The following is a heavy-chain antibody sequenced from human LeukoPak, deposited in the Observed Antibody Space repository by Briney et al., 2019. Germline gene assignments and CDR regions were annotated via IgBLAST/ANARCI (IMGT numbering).Heavy chain of an antibody. CDR1: GGSISSSSYY. V-gene: IGHV4-39*07. D-gene: IGHD1-14*01. J-gene: IGHJ4*02. Sequence: SETLSLTCTVSGGSISSSSYYWGWIRQPPGKGLEWIGSIYYSGSTYYNPSLKSRVTISVDTSKNQFSLKLSSVTAADTAVYYCASLYKGQSIDYWGQGTLVTVSS. CDR3: ASLYKGQSIDY. CDR2: IYYSGST.